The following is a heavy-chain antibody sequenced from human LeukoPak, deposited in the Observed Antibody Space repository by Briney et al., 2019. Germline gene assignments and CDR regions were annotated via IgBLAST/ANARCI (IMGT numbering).Heavy chain of an antibody. CDR2: INHSGST. J-gene: IGHJ4*02. D-gene: IGHD2-2*01. Sequence: SETLSLTCAVYGGSFSGYYWSWNRQPPGKGLEWIGEINHSGSTNYNPSLKSRVTISVDTSKNQFSLKLSSVTAADTAVYYCASNIVVVPAARDIFDYWGQGTLVTVSS. CDR1: GGSFSGYY. CDR3: ASNIVVVPAARDIFDY. V-gene: IGHV4-34*01.